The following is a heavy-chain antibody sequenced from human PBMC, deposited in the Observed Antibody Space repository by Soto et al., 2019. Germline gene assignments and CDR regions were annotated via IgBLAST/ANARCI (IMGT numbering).Heavy chain of an antibody. CDR1: GFTFSNYA. CDR3: AKEGKEAAFDL. V-gene: IGHV3-23*01. CDR2: INNGVDT. J-gene: IGHJ3*01. Sequence: EVQLLESGGGLGRPGGSLRLPCAASGFTFSNYAMSWVRQAPGKGLEWVSAINNGVDTYYADSVKGRFTISRDNSKNTLSLQMTSLRAEDTAVYYCAKEGKEAAFDLWGQGTMVTVSS.